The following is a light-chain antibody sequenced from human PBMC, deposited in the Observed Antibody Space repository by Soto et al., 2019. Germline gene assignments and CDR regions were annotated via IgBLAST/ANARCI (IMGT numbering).Light chain of an antibody. CDR1: SSDVGDFNY. J-gene: IGLJ2*01. V-gene: IGLV2-14*03. CDR3: SSYSSSTTHVV. CDR2: DVT. Sequence: QSALTQPASVSGSPGRSVTISCTGTSSDVGDFNYVSWYQHLPGRAPKLIIYDVTNRPSGISYLFSASKSGRTASLTISGLPAEDEADYYCSSYSSSTTHVVFGGGTKVTVL.